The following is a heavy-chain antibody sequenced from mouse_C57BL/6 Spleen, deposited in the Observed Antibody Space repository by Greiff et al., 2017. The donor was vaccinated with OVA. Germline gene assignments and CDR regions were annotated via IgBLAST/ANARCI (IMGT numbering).Heavy chain of an antibody. J-gene: IGHJ3*01. CDR3: ARPSTGRGNWFAY. D-gene: IGHD4-1*02. CDR2: IYPRDGST. CDR1: GYTFTSYD. Sequence: VQLVESGPELVKPGASVKLSCKASGYTFTSYDINWVKQRPGQGLEWIGWIYPRDGSTKYNEKFKGKATLTVDTSSSTAYMELHSLTSEDSAVYFCARPSTGRGNWFAYWGQGTLVTVSA. V-gene: IGHV1-85*01.